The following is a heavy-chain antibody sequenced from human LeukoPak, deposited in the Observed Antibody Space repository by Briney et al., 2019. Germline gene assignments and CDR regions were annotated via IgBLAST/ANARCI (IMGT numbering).Heavy chain of an antibody. CDR1: GFTFSSYA. Sequence: PGGSLRLSCVASGFTFSSYAMHWVRQTPGKGLEWIGNIFYSGSTYYSPSLKSRVTISLDTSRNQFSLKLNSVTAADTAVYYCAKSNGYGLIDIWGQGTMVTVSS. CDR3: AKSNGYGLIDI. V-gene: IGHV4-59*12. D-gene: IGHD3-22*01. CDR2: IFYSGST. J-gene: IGHJ3*02.